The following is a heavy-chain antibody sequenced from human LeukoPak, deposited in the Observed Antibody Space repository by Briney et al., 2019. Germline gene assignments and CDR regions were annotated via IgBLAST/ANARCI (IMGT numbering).Heavy chain of an antibody. J-gene: IGHJ4*02. CDR3: ARGGHLDY. Sequence: GGSLRLSCAASGITFSRFWMSWVRQAPGKGLQWVANINQDGSEKHYVDSVKGRFTISRDNAENSLYLQMNSLRAEDTAVYYCARGGHLDYWGQGALVTVAS. D-gene: IGHD3-16*01. CDR1: GITFSRFW. V-gene: IGHV3-7*03. CDR2: INQDGSEK.